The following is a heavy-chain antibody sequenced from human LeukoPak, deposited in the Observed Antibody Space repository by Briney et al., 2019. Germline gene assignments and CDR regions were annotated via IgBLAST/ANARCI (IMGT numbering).Heavy chain of an antibody. CDR1: GGSFSGYY. CDR3: ASAGDYSSGWRNYYYYYYMDV. CDR2: INHSGST. Sequence: SETLSLTCAVYGGSFSGYYWSWIRQPPGKGLEWIGEINHSGSTNYNPSLKSRVTISVDTSKNQFSLKLSSVTAADTVVYYCASAGDYSSGWRNYYYYYYMDVWGKGTTVTVSS. V-gene: IGHV4-34*01. J-gene: IGHJ6*03. D-gene: IGHD6-19*01.